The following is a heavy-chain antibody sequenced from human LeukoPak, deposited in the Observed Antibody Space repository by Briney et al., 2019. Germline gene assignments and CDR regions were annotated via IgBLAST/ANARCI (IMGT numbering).Heavy chain of an antibody. Sequence: SETLSLTCVVYGGSFSGYYWSWVRQSPEKGLEWIGETHHSGSTNYNPSLKSRVTISVDTSKNQFSLKLSSVTAADTAVYYCARNRMVRGVIRIYYYYYMDVWGNGTTVTISS. D-gene: IGHD3-10*01. CDR2: THHSGST. CDR3: ARNRMVRGVIRIYYYYYMDV. J-gene: IGHJ6*03. V-gene: IGHV4-34*01. CDR1: GGSFSGYY.